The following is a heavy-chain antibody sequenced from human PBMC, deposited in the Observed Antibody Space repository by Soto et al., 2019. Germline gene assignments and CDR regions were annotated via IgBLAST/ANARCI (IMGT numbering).Heavy chain of an antibody. D-gene: IGHD3-9*01. Sequence: ASVKVSCKAPADTFTSYYIHWVRQAPGHGLEWMGIINPNGGSTRFAQTFQGRITMTTDTSTSTAYMELRSLRSDDTAVYYCARDEAFPYDILTGYYYYYGMDVWGQGTTVTVSS. V-gene: IGHV1-46*01. J-gene: IGHJ6*02. CDR1: ADTFTSYY. CDR2: INPNGGST. CDR3: ARDEAFPYDILTGYYYYYGMDV.